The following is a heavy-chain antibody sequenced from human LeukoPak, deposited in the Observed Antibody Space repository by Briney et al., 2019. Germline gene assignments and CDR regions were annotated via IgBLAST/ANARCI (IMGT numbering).Heavy chain of an antibody. CDR3: ARADYGDRPPYY. Sequence: ASVKVSCKASGYTFISYYMHWVRQAPGQGLEWMGIINPSGGGTSYAQKFQGRVTMTRDTSTSTVYMELSSLRSEDTAVYYCARADYGDRPPYYWGQGTLVTVSS. CDR1: GYTFISYY. J-gene: IGHJ4*02. CDR2: INPSGGGT. V-gene: IGHV1-46*01. D-gene: IGHD4-17*01.